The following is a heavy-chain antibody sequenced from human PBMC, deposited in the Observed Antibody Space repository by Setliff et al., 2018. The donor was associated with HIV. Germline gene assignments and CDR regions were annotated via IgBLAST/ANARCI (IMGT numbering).Heavy chain of an antibody. CDR2: IYYNGIT. V-gene: IGHV4-31*03. D-gene: IGHD2-15*01. J-gene: IGHJ4*02. Sequence: SETLSLTCTVSGGSISRFPYYWTWIRHHPERGLEWIGYIYYNGITYYSPSLRSRVTISIDTSRNEFSLKLSSVTAADTAVYYCARGEILQWSDYWGQGTLVTVSS. CDR1: GGSISRFPYY. CDR3: ARGEILQWSDY.